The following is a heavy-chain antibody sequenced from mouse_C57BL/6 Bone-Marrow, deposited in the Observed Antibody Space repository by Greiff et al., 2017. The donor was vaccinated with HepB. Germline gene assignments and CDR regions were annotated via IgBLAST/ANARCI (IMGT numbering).Heavy chain of an antibody. J-gene: IGHJ3*01. Sequence: QVQLQQPGAELVKPGASVKLSCKASGYTFTSYWMHWVKQRPGQGLEWIGMIHPNSGSTNYNEKFKSKATLTVDKSSSTAYMQLSSLTSEDAAVYYCARHNDDGGAYFDYWGQGTRVTVSA. CDR1: GYTFTSYW. CDR3: ARHNDDGGAYFDY. D-gene: IGHD2-4*01. V-gene: IGHV1-64*01. CDR2: IHPNSGST.